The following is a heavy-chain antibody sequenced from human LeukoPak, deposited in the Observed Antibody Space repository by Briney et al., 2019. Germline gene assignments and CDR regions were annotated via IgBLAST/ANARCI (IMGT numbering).Heavy chain of an antibody. Sequence: VASVKVSCKASGYTFTSYGISWVRQAPGQGLEWMGWISAYNGNTNYAQKLQGRVTMTTDTSTSTAYMELRSLRSDDTAVYYCARDGGAYGSGSYIDYWGQGTLVTVSS. J-gene: IGHJ4*02. D-gene: IGHD3-10*01. CDR1: GYTFTSYG. V-gene: IGHV1-18*01. CDR2: ISAYNGNT. CDR3: ARDGGAYGSGSYIDY.